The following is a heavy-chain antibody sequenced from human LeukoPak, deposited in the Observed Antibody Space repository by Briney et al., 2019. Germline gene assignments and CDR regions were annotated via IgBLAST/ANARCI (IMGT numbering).Heavy chain of an antibody. CDR1: GGSISSYY. CDR3: ARTEESGYSYGYFGYYYYMDV. D-gene: IGHD5-18*01. Sequence: SETLSLTCTVSGGSISSYYWSWIRQPAGKGLEWIGRIYTSGSTNYNPSLKSRVTMSVDTSKNQFSLKLSSVTAADTAVYYCARTEESGYSYGYFGYYYYMDVWGKGTTVTVSS. CDR2: IYTSGST. J-gene: IGHJ6*03. V-gene: IGHV4-4*07.